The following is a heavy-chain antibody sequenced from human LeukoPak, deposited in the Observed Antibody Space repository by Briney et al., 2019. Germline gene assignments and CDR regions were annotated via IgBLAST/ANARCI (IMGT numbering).Heavy chain of an antibody. V-gene: IGHV5-10-1*01. CDR2: IDPSDSYT. D-gene: IGHD4-23*01. Sequence: KVSCKASGYTFTSYGISWVRQMPGKGLEWMGRIDPSDSYTSYSPSFQGHVTISADKSISTAYLQWSSLKASDTAMYYCARRDNGGNSGFDYWGQGTLVTVSP. J-gene: IGHJ4*02. CDR1: GYTFTSYG. CDR3: ARRDNGGNSGFDY.